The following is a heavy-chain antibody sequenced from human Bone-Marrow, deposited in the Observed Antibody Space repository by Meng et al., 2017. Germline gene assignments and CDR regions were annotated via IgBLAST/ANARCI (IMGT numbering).Heavy chain of an antibody. CDR1: GFTFSSYA. CDR3: ARTPGRGYYLDQ. Sequence: GESLKISCAASGFTFSSYAFHWVRQAPGKGLEWVAVISNDDGSNKYYADSVKGRFTISRDNSKNTLYLQMNSLRAEDTAVYYCARTPGRGYYLDQWGQGTLVTVSS. D-gene: IGHD1-26*01. V-gene: IGHV3-30*04. J-gene: IGHJ4*02. CDR2: ISNDDGSNK.